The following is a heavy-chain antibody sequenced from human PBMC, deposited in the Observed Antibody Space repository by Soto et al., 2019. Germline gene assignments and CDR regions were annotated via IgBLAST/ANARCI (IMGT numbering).Heavy chain of an antibody. CDR1: GYTFTSYY. Sequence: QVQLMQSGAEVKKPGASVTIYCKASGYTFTSYYIHWVRQAPRQGLEWMAIINPSGGSTNYAQKFQGRVTVTRDTSTSTVNMELSSLSSEDTAVYYCARDLTAADYWGQGTLVTVSS. CDR3: ARDLTAADY. CDR2: INPSGGST. J-gene: IGHJ4*02. V-gene: IGHV1-46*01. D-gene: IGHD2-21*02.